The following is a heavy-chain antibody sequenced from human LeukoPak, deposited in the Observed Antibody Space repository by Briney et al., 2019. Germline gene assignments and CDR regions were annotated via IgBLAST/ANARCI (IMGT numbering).Heavy chain of an antibody. CDR1: GGSFSRYY. CDR3: SRKRASLYYYDSSGRFDY. Sequence: SETLSLTCAVYGGSFSRYYWSWIRQPPGKGLEWIGESNHSGSTNYNPSLKSRVTISVDTSKIQFSLKLSSVTAADTAVYYCSRKRASLYYYDSSGRFDYWGQGTLVTVSS. CDR2: SNHSGST. D-gene: IGHD3-22*01. V-gene: IGHV4-34*01. J-gene: IGHJ4*02.